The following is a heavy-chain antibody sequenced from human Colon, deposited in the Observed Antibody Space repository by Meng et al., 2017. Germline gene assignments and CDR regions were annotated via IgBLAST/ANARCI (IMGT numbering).Heavy chain of an antibody. CDR1: GGSFSDYY. Sequence: HVQLRQGGAGLLPPSETLSPTSAVYGGSFSDYYLTWIRQPPGKGLEWVGEIHPSGSTYYSPSLQSRVTITLDTSKNQFSLTLSSMTAADTAVYYCARGVDWAKSGNFWDQGTLVTVSS. V-gene: IGHV4-34*01. D-gene: IGHD3-9*01. CDR3: ARGVDWAKSGNF. J-gene: IGHJ4*02. CDR2: IHPSGST.